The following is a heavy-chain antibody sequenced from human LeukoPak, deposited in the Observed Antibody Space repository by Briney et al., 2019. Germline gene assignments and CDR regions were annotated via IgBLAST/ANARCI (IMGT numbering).Heavy chain of an antibody. D-gene: IGHD3-3*01. CDR2: IYHSGST. CDR3: ARGVVGAAPGHNWFDP. CDR1: GGSISSNDW. J-gene: IGHJ5*02. Sequence: SQTLSLTCGVSGGSISSNDWWSWVRQPPGKGLEWIGEIYHSGSTNYNPSLKSRVTISVDKSKNQFSLNLRSVTAADTAVYYCARGVVGAAPGHNWFDPWGQGILVTVSS. V-gene: IGHV4-4*02.